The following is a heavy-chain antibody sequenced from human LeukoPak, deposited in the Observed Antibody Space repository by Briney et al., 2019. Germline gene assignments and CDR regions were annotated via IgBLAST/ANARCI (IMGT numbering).Heavy chain of an antibody. D-gene: IGHD5-18*01. CDR3: ARDSLQAAMVRRRPYWFDP. V-gene: IGHV3-43*02. CDR1: GFTFHSYA. J-gene: IGHJ5*02. CDR2: TSGDGITT. Sequence: GGSLRLSCAASGFTFHSYAIHWVRQAPGKGLEWVSLTSGDGITTYFADSVKGRFTISRDNAKNSLYLQMDSLRDEDTAVYYCARDSLQAAMVRRRPYWFDPWGQGTLVTVSS.